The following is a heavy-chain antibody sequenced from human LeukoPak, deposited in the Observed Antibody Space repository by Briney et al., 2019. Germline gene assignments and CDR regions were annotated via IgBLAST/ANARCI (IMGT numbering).Heavy chain of an antibody. CDR3: ARDLGLDTTMIFFDF. D-gene: IGHD5-18*01. CDR2: ISAYNGNT. V-gene: IGHV1-18*01. Sequence: ASVKVSCKASGYTFTSFGISWVRQAPGQGPEWMGWISAYNGNTNYIQKFQGRVTMATDTSTNTAYMELRSLTSDDTAVYYCARDLGLDTTMIFFDFWGQGTLVTVSS. CDR1: GYTFTSFG. J-gene: IGHJ4*02.